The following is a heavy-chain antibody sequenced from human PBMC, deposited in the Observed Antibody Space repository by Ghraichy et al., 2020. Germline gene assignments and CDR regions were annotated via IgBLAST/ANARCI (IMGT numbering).Heavy chain of an antibody. CDR3: ARMTTVVTPFDY. D-gene: IGHD4-23*01. Sequence: SGPTLVKPTQTLTLTCTFSGFSLSTSGVGVGWIRQPPGKALEWLALIYWDDDKRYSPSLKSRLTITKDTSKNQVVLTMTNMDPVDTATYYCARMTTVVTPFDYWGQGTLVTVSS. CDR2: IYWDDDK. J-gene: IGHJ4*02. CDR1: GFSLSTSGVG. V-gene: IGHV2-5*02.